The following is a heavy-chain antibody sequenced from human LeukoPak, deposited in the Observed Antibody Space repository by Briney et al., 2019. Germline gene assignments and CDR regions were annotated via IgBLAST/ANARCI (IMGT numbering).Heavy chain of an antibody. J-gene: IGHJ4*02. CDR2: IYTSGST. CDR1: GGSISSYY. D-gene: IGHD3-22*01. CDR3: ARVYYDSTGYYYRTRYYFDF. Sequence: PSETLSLTCTVSGGSISSYYWSWIRQPAGKGLEWIGRIYTSGSTNYNPSLKSRVTISVDTSKNQFSLKLTSVTAADTAVYYCARVYYDSTGYYYRTRYYFDFWGQGTLVTVSS. V-gene: IGHV4-4*07.